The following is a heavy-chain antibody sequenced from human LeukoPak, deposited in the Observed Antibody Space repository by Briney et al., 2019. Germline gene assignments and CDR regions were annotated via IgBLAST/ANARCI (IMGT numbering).Heavy chain of an antibody. V-gene: IGHV3-66*01. CDR2: IYSGGST. J-gene: IGHJ6*02. D-gene: IGHD3-3*01. CDR3: ARDRYDFWSGFYYYYGMEV. Sequence: GGSLRLSCAASGFTVSSNYMSWVRQAPGKGLEWVSVIYSGGSTYYADSVKGRFTISRDNSKNTLYLQMNSLGAEDTAVYYCARDRYDFWSGFYYYYGMEVWGQGTTVTVSS. CDR1: GFTVSSNY.